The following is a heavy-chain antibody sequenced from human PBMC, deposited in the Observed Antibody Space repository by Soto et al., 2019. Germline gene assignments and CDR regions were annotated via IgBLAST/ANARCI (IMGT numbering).Heavy chain of an antibody. V-gene: IGHV1-18*01. CDR3: ARDRSYCSGGSCYSPTDY. J-gene: IGHJ4*02. Sequence: ALVKVSCKASGYTFTSYGISWVRQAPGQGLEWMGWISAYNGNTNYAQKLQGRVTMTTDTSTSTAYMELRSLRSDDTAVYYCARDRSYCSGGSCYSPTDYWGQGTLVTVSS. CDR2: ISAYNGNT. CDR1: GYTFTSYG. D-gene: IGHD2-15*01.